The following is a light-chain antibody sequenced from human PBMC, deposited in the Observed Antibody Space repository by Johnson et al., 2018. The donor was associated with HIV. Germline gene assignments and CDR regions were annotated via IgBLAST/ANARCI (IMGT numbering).Light chain of an antibody. Sequence: QSVLTQPPSVSAAPGQKVTISCSGSSSNIGNNYVSWFQHIPGAAPKLLIYDNDRRPSGVPDRFSGSKSGTSATLDITGLQSGDEADYYCGTWDASLSVNVFGPGTKVTVL. CDR3: GTWDASLSVNV. CDR2: DND. CDR1: SSNIGNNY. J-gene: IGLJ1*01. V-gene: IGLV1-51*02.